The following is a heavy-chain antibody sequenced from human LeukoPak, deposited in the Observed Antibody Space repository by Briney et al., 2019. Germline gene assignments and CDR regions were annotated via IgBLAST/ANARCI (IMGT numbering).Heavy chain of an antibody. CDR2: IYYSGST. V-gene: IGHV4-59*08. CDR3: ARRMATIGSDAFDI. J-gene: IGHJ3*02. D-gene: IGHD5-12*01. Sequence: PSETLSLTCTVSGGSISSYYWSWIRQPPGKGLEWIGYIYYSGSTNYNPSLKSRVTISVDTSKNQFSLKLSSVTAADTAVYYCARRMATIGSDAFDIWGQGTMVTVSS. CDR1: GGSISSYY.